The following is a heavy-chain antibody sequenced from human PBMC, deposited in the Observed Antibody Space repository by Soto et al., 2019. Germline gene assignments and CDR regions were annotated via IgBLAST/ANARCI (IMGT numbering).Heavy chain of an antibody. Sequence: GGSLRLSCAVSGFTFSNYEMNWVRQAPGKGLEWVSYIGTSGRTIYYADSVRGRFTIPRDNAKNSLYLQMNSLRAEDTAVYYCARDPAIYSGKFDYCLDVWGQGTTVTVSS. CDR1: GFTFSNYE. CDR2: IGTSGRTI. J-gene: IGHJ6*03. D-gene: IGHD4-4*01. CDR3: ARDPAIYSGKFDYCLDV. V-gene: IGHV3-48*03.